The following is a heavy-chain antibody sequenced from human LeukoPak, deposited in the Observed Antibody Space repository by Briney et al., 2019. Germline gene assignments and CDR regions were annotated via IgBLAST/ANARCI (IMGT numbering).Heavy chain of an antibody. Sequence: ASVKVSCKASGYTFTSYAMHWVRQAPGQRLEWMGWINAGNGNTKYSQKFQGRVTITRDTSASTAYMELSSLRSEDTAVYHCARDYRFGEPFYWGQGTLVTVSS. CDR3: ARDYRFGEPFY. J-gene: IGHJ4*02. CDR1: GYTFTSYA. CDR2: INAGNGNT. D-gene: IGHD3-10*01. V-gene: IGHV1-3*01.